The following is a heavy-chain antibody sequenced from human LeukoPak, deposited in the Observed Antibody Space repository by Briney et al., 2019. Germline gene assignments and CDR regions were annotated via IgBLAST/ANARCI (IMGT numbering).Heavy chain of an antibody. CDR3: ATSPMWFGELFGSYYMDV. CDR1: GGSFSGYY. J-gene: IGHJ6*03. CDR2: INHSGST. V-gene: IGHV4-34*01. D-gene: IGHD3-10*01. Sequence: PSETLSLTCAVYGGSFSGYYCNWIRQPPGKGLEWIGEINHSGSTNYNPSLKSRVTISVDTSKNQFSLKLSSVTAADTAVYYCATSPMWFGELFGSYYMDVWGKGTTVNISS.